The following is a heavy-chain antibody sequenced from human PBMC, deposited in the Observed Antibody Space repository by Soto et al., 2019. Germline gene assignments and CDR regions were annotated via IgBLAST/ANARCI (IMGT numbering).Heavy chain of an antibody. V-gene: IGHV1-69*12. CDR2: IIPIFGTA. D-gene: IGHD6-13*01. CDR1: GGTFSSYA. CDR3: AGDGGVYDHRPFSY. J-gene: IGHJ4*02. Sequence: QVQLVQSGAEVKKPGSSVKVSCKASGGTFSSYAISWVRQAPGQGLEWMGGIIPIFGTAHYAQKFQGRVTITADESTSTAYMELSSLRSEDTDVYYCAGDGGVYDHRPFSYWCQGTKVTVSS.